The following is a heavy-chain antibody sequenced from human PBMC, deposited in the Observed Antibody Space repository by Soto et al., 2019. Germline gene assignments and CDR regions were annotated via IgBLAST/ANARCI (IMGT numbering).Heavy chain of an antibody. CDR2: IYYTGTT. CDR3: ARDLSGSGFDY. D-gene: IGHD1-26*01. Sequence: QVQLQESGPGLVKPSETLSLTCTVSGASVTSGSNYWTWIRQPPGKGLEWIGYIYYTGTTNNNPSLKSRVAILATTSKTQFSLRLNSVTAADTAVYYCARDLSGSGFDYGGQGALFTVSS. V-gene: IGHV4-61*01. CDR1: GASVTSGSNY. J-gene: IGHJ4*02.